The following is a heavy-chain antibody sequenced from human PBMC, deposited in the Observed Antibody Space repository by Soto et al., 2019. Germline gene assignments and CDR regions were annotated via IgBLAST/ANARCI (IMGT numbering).Heavy chain of an antibody. CDR3: AAFVVPASRNTGFDF. V-gene: IGHV4-39*01. J-gene: IGHJ4*02. Sequence: SETLSLTCIVSGVSIKTNDYYWGWVRQPPGKGLEWIGNIFYGDSTFYNPSLRTRLSISVDTSKNQFSLRLNSVTAADTAVYYCAAFVVPASRNTGFDFWGQGTLVTVSS. CDR2: IFYGDST. CDR1: GVSIKTNDYY. D-gene: IGHD2-15*01.